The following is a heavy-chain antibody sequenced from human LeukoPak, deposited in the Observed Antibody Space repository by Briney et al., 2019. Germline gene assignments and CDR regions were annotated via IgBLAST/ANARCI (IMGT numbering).Heavy chain of an antibody. CDR2: IHFSGRT. CDR1: GGSISNYY. Sequence: PSETLSLTCTVSGGSISNYYWSWIRQPPGMGREWMGYIHFSGRTNYNPPLKSRVTMSVDTSKKQLSLKLTSMTAADTAVYYCARELGATEVNYGMDVWGHGTTVTVSS. D-gene: IGHD1-26*01. V-gene: IGHV4-59*01. CDR3: ARELGATEVNYGMDV. J-gene: IGHJ6*02.